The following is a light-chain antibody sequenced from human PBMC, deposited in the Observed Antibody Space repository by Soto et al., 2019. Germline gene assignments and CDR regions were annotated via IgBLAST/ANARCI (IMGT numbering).Light chain of an antibody. CDR1: TGAVTSGHY. CDR2: DTN. J-gene: IGLJ2*01. V-gene: IGLV7-46*01. Sequence: QAVVTQEPSLTVSPGGTVTFTCGSSTGAVTSGHYPYWFQQRPGQALTTLISDTNDKHSSTPARFSGSLLGGKAALTLSGAQPEDEAEYYCLLCYSSGHVVFGGGIKLTVL. CDR3: LLCYSSGHVV.